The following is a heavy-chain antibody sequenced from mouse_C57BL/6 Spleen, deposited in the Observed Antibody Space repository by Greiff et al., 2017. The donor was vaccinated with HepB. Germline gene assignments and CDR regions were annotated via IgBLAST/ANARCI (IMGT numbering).Heavy chain of an antibody. CDR1: GYAFSSSW. Sequence: VQLKESGPELVKPGASVKISCKASGYAFSSSWMNWVKQRPGKGLEWIGRIYPGDGDTNYNGKFKGKATLTADKSSSTAYMQLSSLTSEDSAVYFCARGDYSKIAMDYWGQGTSVTVSS. CDR2: IYPGDGDT. V-gene: IGHV1-82*01. J-gene: IGHJ4*01. CDR3: ARGDYSKIAMDY. D-gene: IGHD2-5*01.